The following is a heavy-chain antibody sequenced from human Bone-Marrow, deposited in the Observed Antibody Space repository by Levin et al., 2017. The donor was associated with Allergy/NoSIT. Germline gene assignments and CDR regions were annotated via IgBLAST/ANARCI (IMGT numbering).Heavy chain of an antibody. CDR2: IDPSDSYT. J-gene: IGHJ6*03. CDR3: ARGPISTAANYFYYMDV. V-gene: IGHV5-10-1*01. D-gene: IGHD6-13*01. Sequence: KVSCKSSGYNFMSYWINWVRQMPGKGLEWMGRIDPSDSYTSYSPSFQGHVTISVDKSVSTAYLQWDSLKASDTAIFYCARGPISTAANYFYYMDVWGKGSTVTVS. CDR1: GYNFMSYW.